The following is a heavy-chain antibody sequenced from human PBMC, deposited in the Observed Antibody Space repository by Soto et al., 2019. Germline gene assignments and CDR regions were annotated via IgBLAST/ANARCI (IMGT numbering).Heavy chain of an antibody. D-gene: IGHD1-26*01. V-gene: IGHV4-59*01. J-gene: IGHJ4*02. CDR1: GDSLSGYY. CDR2: IFYSGST. CDR3: ARDMGHHIDY. Sequence: PSDTLSLTCPVSGDSLSGYYWSWIRQPPEKGLEWIGSIFYSGSTNYNPSLKSRVTISVDASKNQFSLKLNSMTAADTAVYYCARDMGHHIDYWGQGTLVTVSS.